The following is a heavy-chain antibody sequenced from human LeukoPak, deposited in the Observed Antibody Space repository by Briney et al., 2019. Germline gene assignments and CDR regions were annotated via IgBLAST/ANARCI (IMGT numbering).Heavy chain of an antibody. CDR1: GGSISSYY. CDR3: ARSAIDAFDI. J-gene: IGHJ3*02. CDR2: IYGSGST. Sequence: SETLSLTCTVSGGSISSYYWSWIRQPPRNGLEWIGHIYGSGSTNYNPSLKSRVSISVDTSKNPFSLKLSSVTAADTAVYYCARSAIDAFDIWGQGTMVTVSS. D-gene: IGHD6-25*01. V-gene: IGHV4-59*08.